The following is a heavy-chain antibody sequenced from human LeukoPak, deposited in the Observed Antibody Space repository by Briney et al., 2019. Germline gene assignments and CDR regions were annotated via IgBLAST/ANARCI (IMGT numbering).Heavy chain of an antibody. D-gene: IGHD2-8*01. Sequence: PGGTLRLSCAASGVTFSSYAMSWGRDAPGKGLEWVSAISGSGDRTDYALPAKGRFTISRENTKNTLYLEMNSLRADGTAVYLGVGGDPVGYGGQGTLVTVSS. J-gene: IGHJ4*02. V-gene: IGHV3-23*01. CDR2: ISGSGDRT. CDR3: VGGDPVGY. CDR1: GVTFSSYA.